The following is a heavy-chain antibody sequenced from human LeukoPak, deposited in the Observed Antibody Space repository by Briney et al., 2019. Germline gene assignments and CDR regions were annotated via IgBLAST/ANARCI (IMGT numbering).Heavy chain of an antibody. CDR3: ARHLLSGNYYYYQMDV. CDR2: MNYSGGS. J-gene: IGHJ6*03. D-gene: IGHD3-10*01. Sequence: PSETLSLTCSVSGGSVSNNYWGWIRQPPEKGLEWIGAMNYSGGSTYNPSLKTRVTISVDTSKNQFSLRLTSVTAADTAVYYCARHLLSGNYYYYQMDVWGRGTTVTVSS. V-gene: IGHV4-39*01. CDR1: GGSVSNNY.